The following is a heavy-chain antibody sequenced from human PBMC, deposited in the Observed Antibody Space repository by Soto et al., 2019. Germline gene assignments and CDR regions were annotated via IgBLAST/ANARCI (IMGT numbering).Heavy chain of an antibody. V-gene: IGHV2-5*02. D-gene: IGHD4-17*01. CDR1: GFSLSNSGAG. CDR3: AHCTLHDYGDYDPGSSHVFDS. J-gene: IGHJ4*02. Sequence: QITLKESGPSPVKPTQTLTVTCTFSGFSLSNSGAGVAWIRQPPGKALEWLALLYGDNDKRYSPSLKTRLTITKATSKNQVVPTTTNMGPVDTATYYCAHCTLHDYGDYDPGSSHVFDSWGQGTLVTVSS. CDR2: LYGDNDK.